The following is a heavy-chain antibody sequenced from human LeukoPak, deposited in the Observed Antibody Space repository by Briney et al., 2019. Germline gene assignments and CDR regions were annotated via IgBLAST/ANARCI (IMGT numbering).Heavy chain of an antibody. V-gene: IGHV4-59*11. D-gene: IGHD3-22*01. CDR3: ARLLDNDSSGDPDTFDM. CDR1: GVSISRHC. CDR2: IHNSGRT. Sequence: SETLSLTCSVSGVSISRHCCSWIRHPPGKGLEWIAFIHNSGRTKYNPSLQSGVTISIDTSENNFSMRLTSVTAADTAVDYCARLLDNDSSGDPDTFDMWGQGTEVSVSS. J-gene: IGHJ3*02.